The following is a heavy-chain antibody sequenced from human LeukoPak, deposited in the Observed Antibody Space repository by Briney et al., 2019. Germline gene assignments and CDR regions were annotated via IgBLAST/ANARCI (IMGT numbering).Heavy chain of an antibody. CDR1: GASFSGYY. V-gene: IGHV4-34*01. Sequence: SETLSLTCAVSGASFSGYYWNWIRQFPGKGLEWIGEINHSGSTNYNPSLKSRVTMSVDTSKNQFSLKLSSVTAADTAVYYCAKDYYGSGSYGFYYYMDVWGKGTTVTISS. CDR3: AKDYYGSGSYGFYYYMDV. D-gene: IGHD3-10*01. J-gene: IGHJ6*03. CDR2: INHSGST.